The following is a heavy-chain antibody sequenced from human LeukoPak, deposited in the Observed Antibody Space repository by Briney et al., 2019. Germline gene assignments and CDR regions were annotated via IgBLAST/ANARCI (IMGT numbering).Heavy chain of an antibody. CDR1: GFTFDDYA. J-gene: IGHJ4*02. CDR3: AKDRYLSSSWFDY. D-gene: IGHD6-13*01. Sequence: GGSLRLSCAASGFTFDDYAMHWVRQAPGKGLEWVSGISWNSGSIGYADSVKGRFTISRDNAKNSLYLQMNSLRAEDTALYYCAKDRYLSSSWFDYWGLGTLVTVSS. V-gene: IGHV3-9*01. CDR2: ISWNSGSI.